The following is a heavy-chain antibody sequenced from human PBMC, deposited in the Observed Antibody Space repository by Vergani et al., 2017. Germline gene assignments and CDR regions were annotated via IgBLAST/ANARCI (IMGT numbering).Heavy chain of an antibody. Sequence: EVQLLESGGGLVQPGGSLRLSCAASGFTFSSYAMSWVRQAPGKGLEWVSAISGSGGSTYYADSVKGRFTISRDNSKNTLYLQMNSLRAEDTAVYYCAKALRYSSSVNYYYYMDVWGKGTTVTVSS. J-gene: IGHJ6*03. D-gene: IGHD6-6*01. CDR1: GFTFSSYA. CDR2: ISGSGGST. CDR3: AKALRYSSSVNYYYYMDV. V-gene: IGHV3-23*01.